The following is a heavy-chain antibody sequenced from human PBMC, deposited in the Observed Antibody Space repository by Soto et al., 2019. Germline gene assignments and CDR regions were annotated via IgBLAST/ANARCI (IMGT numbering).Heavy chain of an antibody. J-gene: IGHJ4*02. CDR1: GGSISSYY. V-gene: IGHV4-59*08. CDR2: IYYSGST. Sequence: QVQLQESGPGLVKPSETLSLTCTVSGGSISSYYWSWIRQPPGKGLEWIGYIYYSGSTNYNPSLKSRVTISVDTSKNQFSLKLSSVTAADTAVYYCARTPSYCSGGSCPFFHWGQGTLVTVSS. CDR3: ARTPSYCSGGSCPFFH. D-gene: IGHD2-15*01.